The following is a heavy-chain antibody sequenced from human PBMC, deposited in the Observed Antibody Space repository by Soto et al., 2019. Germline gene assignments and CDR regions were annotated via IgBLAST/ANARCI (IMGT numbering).Heavy chain of an antibody. CDR2: TYYRSKWYN. CDR3: ARATRDYSSGWYY. Sequence: PSQTLSVTCAISGENFSSNSAASNWIRQSPSRGLEWPGRTYYRSKWYNDYAVSVKSRITINPDTSKNQFSLQLNSVTPEDTAVYYCARATRDYSSGWYYWGQGTLVTVSS. CDR1: GENFSSNSAA. J-gene: IGHJ4*02. V-gene: IGHV6-1*01. D-gene: IGHD6-19*01.